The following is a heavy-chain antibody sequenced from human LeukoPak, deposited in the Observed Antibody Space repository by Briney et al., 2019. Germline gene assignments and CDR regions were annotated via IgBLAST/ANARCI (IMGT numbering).Heavy chain of an antibody. D-gene: IGHD3-22*01. Sequence: PSETLPLTCTVSGGSISSYYWSWIRQPPGKGLEWIGYIYYSGSTNYNPSLKSRVTISVDTSKNQFSLKLSSVPAADTAVYYCARDRYYYDSSGYSNWFDPWGQGTLVTVSS. CDR1: GGSISSYY. J-gene: IGHJ5*02. V-gene: IGHV4-59*01. CDR3: ARDRYYYDSSGYSNWFDP. CDR2: IYYSGST.